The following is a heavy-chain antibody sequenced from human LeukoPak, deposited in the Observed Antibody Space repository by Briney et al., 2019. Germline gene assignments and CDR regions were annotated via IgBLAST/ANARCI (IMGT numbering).Heavy chain of an antibody. J-gene: IGHJ4*02. CDR2: IKQDGSEK. Sequence: GGSLRLSCGASGLTFSTYSMNWVRQAPGKGLEWVANIKQDGSEKYYVDSVKGRFTISRDNAKNSLYLQMNSLRAEDTAVYYCAQAGDSSGYFDYWGQGTLVTVSS. CDR3: AQAGDSSGYFDY. D-gene: IGHD3-22*01. V-gene: IGHV3-7*01. CDR1: GLTFSTYS.